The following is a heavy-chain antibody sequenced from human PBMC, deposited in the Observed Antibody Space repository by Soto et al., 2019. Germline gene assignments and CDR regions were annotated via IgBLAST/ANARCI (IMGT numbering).Heavy chain of an antibody. CDR3: AKVPGEAYYYYGMDV. V-gene: IGHV3-23*01. CDR2: ISGSGGST. CDR1: GFTFSRYA. J-gene: IGHJ6*02. Sequence: GGSLRLSXAASGFTFSRYAMSWVRQAPGKGLEWVSAISGSGGSTYYADSVKGRFTISRDNSKNTLYLQMNSLRAEDTAVYYCAKVPGEAYYYYGMDVWGQGTTVTVSS. D-gene: IGHD3-16*01.